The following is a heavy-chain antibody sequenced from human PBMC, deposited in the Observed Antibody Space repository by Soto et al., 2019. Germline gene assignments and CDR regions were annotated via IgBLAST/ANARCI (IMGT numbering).Heavy chain of an antibody. CDR2: ISSRSTTI. CDR1: GFSFSDFS. Sequence: LRLSCAASGFSFSDFSMNWVRQAPGKGLEWVSYISSRSTTIYHIDSVKGRFTISRDDAKNSLYLQMNNLRDEDTAVYYCARVMTFDSRGSDYWGQGTLVTVSS. D-gene: IGHD3-22*01. V-gene: IGHV3-48*02. J-gene: IGHJ4*02. CDR3: ARVMTFDSRGSDY.